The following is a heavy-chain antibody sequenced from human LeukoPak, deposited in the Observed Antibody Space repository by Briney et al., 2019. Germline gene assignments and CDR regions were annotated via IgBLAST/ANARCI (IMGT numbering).Heavy chain of an antibody. CDR3: ARALYYYDSSGYAAFDI. D-gene: IGHD3-22*01. CDR2: ISSSSSYI. CDR1: GFTVSNNY. V-gene: IGHV3-21*01. J-gene: IGHJ3*02. Sequence: GGSLRLSCVVSGFTVSNNYTKWVRQAPGKGLEWVSSISSSSSYIYYADSVKGRFTISRDNAKNSLYLQMNSLRAEDTAVYYCARALYYYDSSGYAAFDIWGQGTMVTVSS.